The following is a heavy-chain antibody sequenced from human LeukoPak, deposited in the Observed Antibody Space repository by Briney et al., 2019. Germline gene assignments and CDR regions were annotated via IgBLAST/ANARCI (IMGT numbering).Heavy chain of an antibody. CDR1: GYTFTSYS. D-gene: IGHD6-19*01. Sequence: SVKVSCKASGYTFTSYSINWVRQAPGQGLEWMGWISGYNGNTNYAQKFQGRVTMTTDTSTRTAYMELRSLRSDDTAVYYCATDRSGWYWNYWGQGTLVTVSS. CDR3: ATDRSGWYWNY. CDR2: ISGYNGNT. V-gene: IGHV1-18*01. J-gene: IGHJ4*02.